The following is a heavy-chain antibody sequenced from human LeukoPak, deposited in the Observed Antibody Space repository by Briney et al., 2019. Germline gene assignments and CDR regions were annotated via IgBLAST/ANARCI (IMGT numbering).Heavy chain of an antibody. V-gene: IGHV3-21*01. CDR1: GFTFSSYS. Sequence: PGGSLRLSCAASGFTFSSYSMNWVRQAPGKGLEWDSSISSSSSYIYYADSVKGRFTISRDNAKNSLYLQMNSLRAEDTAVYYCARDIEEQYTVVGNDYWGQGTLVTVSS. J-gene: IGHJ4*02. D-gene: IGHD4-23*01. CDR3: ARDIEEQYTVVGNDY. CDR2: ISSSSSYI.